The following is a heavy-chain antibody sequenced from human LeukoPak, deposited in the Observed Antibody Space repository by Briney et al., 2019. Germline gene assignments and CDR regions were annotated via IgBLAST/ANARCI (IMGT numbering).Heavy chain of an antibody. CDR1: GFTFSSYW. CDR2: INSDGSST. CDR3: ARVGRYCSGGSCYKFDY. J-gene: IGHJ4*02. Sequence: PGGSLRLSCAASGFTFSSYWMHWVRQAPGKGLVWVSRINSDGSSTSYADSVKGRFTISRDNAKNTLYLQMNSLRAEDTAVYYCARVGRYCSGGSCYKFDYWGQGTLVTVSS. D-gene: IGHD2-15*01. V-gene: IGHV3-74*01.